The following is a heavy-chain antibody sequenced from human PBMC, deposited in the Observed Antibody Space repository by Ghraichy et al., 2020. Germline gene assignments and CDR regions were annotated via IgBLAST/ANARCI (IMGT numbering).Heavy chain of an antibody. CDR1: GGSISSYY. CDR2: IYYSGST. D-gene: IGHD4-17*01. V-gene: IGHV4-59*01. CDR3: ARDHGDYGDYPNRKFDP. Sequence: SETLSLTCTVSGGSISSYYWSWIRQPPGKGLEWIGYIYYSGSTNYNPSLKSRVTISVDTSKNQFSLKLSSVTAADTAVYYCARDHGDYGDYPNRKFDPWGQGTLVTVSS. J-gene: IGHJ5*02.